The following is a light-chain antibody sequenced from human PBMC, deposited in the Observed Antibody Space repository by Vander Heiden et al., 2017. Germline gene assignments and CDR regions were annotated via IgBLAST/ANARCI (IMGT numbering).Light chain of an antibody. V-gene: IGKV4-1*01. CDR1: QSVLYSSNNKNY. CDR3: QQYYSTSYT. CDR2: WAS. Sequence: DLVMTQSPDSLAVSLGERTTINCKSSQSVLYSSNNKNYLAWYQQKPGQPPKLLIYWASTRESGVPDRFSGSGSGTDFTLTISSLQAEDVAVYYCQQYYSTSYTFGKGTKLEIK. J-gene: IGKJ2*01.